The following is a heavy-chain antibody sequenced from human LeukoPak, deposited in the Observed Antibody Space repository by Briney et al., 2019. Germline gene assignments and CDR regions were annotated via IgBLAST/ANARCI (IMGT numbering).Heavy chain of an antibody. CDR2: IYPKSGGT. D-gene: IGHD2-15*01. CDR3: ERLNSGTLREIYS. CDR1: VYIFAPYY. J-gene: IGHJ4*02. V-gene: IGHV1-2*02. Sequence: ASVKVSCKDSVYIFAPYYINWVRQSPALGLEWLGWIYPKSGGTKYEHSFQGRVTMTIYTSTSTAYLELNGLRSDDTAVYFCERLNSGTLREIYSGGQGSLVTVSS.